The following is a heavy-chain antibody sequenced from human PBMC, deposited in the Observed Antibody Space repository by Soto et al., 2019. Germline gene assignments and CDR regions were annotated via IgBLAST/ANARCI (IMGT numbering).Heavy chain of an antibody. V-gene: IGHV3-30*18. J-gene: IGHJ6*02. Sequence: PGGSLRLSCAASGFTFSSYGMHWVRQAPGKGLEWVAVISYDGSNKYYADSVKGRFTISRDNSKNTLYLQMNSLRAEDTAVYYCAKVLQDIVVVVAANHSYYYGMDVRGQGTTVTVSS. CDR1: GFTFSSYG. CDR2: ISYDGSNK. CDR3: AKVLQDIVVVVAANHSYYYGMDV. D-gene: IGHD2-15*01.